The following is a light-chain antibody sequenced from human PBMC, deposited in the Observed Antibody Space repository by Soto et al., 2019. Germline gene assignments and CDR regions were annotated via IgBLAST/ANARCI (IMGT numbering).Light chain of an antibody. CDR1: HSVSSN. CDR3: QQYNTWPYT. Sequence: EIVMTQSPATLSVSPGERVTLSCRASHSVSSNLAWYQQKPGQAPRLLIYGASTRATGIPARFSGSWSGTEFTLTISSLQSEDFAAYYCQQYNTWPYTFGQGTKLEIK. CDR2: GAS. J-gene: IGKJ2*01. V-gene: IGKV3D-15*01.